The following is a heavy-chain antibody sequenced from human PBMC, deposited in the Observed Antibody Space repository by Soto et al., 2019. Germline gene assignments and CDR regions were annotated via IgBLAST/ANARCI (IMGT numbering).Heavy chain of an antibody. V-gene: IGHV1-69*01. CDR2: VSPPFRTS. D-gene: IGHD3-10*01. Sequence: QVQLVQSGAEVKKPGSSVKVSCKTSGVSFNNNGIGWVRQAPGHGLEWMGGVSPPFRTSNYARKFQGRNSITADASTGTVNMELSSLTSEDTAQYYCARVLYYGSGSYSPYSMDVWRQGTTVTVSS. J-gene: IGHJ6*02. CDR1: GVSFNNNG. CDR3: ARVLYYGSGSYSPYSMDV.